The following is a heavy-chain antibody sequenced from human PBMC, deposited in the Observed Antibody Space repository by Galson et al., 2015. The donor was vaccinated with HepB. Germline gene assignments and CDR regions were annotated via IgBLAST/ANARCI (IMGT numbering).Heavy chain of an antibody. D-gene: IGHD3-10*01. Sequence: PALVKPTQTLTLTCTFSGFSLRTSGVGVGWIRQPPGKALEWLALIYWDDDKRYSPSLKSRLTITKDTSKNQVVLTMTNMDPVDTATYYCARTRSGSYLAWFDPWGQGTLVTVSS. CDR3: ARTRSGSYLAWFDP. CDR2: IYWDDDK. J-gene: IGHJ5*02. CDR1: GFSLRTSGVG. V-gene: IGHV2-5*02.